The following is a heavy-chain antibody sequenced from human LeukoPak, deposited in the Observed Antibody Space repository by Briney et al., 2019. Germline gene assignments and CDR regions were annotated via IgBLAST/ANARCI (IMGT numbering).Heavy chain of an antibody. CDR2: IQTDGRDK. D-gene: IGHD2-2*01. Sequence: PGGSLRLSCAASGIDFKASGMHWVRQAPGMGLEWVTFIQTDGRDKYYAASVAGRFTISRDNSKNTVYLNMNNLRPEDTALYYCAREGGTVVIGRFDYWGQGTLVTVSS. V-gene: IGHV3-30*02. CDR3: AREGGTVVIGRFDY. J-gene: IGHJ4*02. CDR1: GIDFKASG.